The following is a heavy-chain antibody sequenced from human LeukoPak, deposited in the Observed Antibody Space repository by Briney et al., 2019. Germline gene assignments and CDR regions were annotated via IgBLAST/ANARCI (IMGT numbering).Heavy chain of an antibody. CDR2: IDPNSGGP. CDR3: ASPSGWYGSLIDS. V-gene: IGHV1-2*02. Sequence: ASVKVSCKASGYTFTGYYMHWVRQAPGQGLEWMGCIDPNSGGPRYAQKFHGRVTMTRDTSISTDYMELTGLTSDDTAVFYCASPSGWYGSLIDSWGQGTLVTVSS. J-gene: IGHJ4*02. CDR1: GYTFTGYY. D-gene: IGHD6-19*01.